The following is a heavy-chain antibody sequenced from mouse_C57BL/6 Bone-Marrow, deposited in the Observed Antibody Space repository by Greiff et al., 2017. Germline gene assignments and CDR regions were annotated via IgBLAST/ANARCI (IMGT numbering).Heavy chain of an antibody. D-gene: IGHD2-1*01. V-gene: IGHV5-17*01. Sequence: VQLKESGGGLVKPGGSLKLSCAASGFTFSDYGMHWVRQAPEKGLEWVAYISSGSSTIYYADTVKGRFTISRDNAKNTLFLQMTSLRSEDTAMYYCARSLSTSYYFDYWGQGTTLTVSS. CDR1: GFTFSDYG. CDR3: ARSLSTSYYFDY. J-gene: IGHJ2*01. CDR2: ISSGSSTI.